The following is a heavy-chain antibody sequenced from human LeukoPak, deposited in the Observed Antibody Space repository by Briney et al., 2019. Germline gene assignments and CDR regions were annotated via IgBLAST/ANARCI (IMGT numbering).Heavy chain of an antibody. J-gene: IGHJ1*01. CDR3: AKDISGYYSTEYFQH. CDR1: GFTFDDYA. V-gene: IGHV3-9*01. Sequence: PGRSLRLSCAASGFTFDDYAMHWVRQAPGKGLEWVSGISWNSGSIGYADSVKGRFTISRDNAKSSLYLQMNSLRAEDTALYYCAKDISGYYSTEYFQHWGQGTLVTVSS. CDR2: ISWNSGSI. D-gene: IGHD3-22*01.